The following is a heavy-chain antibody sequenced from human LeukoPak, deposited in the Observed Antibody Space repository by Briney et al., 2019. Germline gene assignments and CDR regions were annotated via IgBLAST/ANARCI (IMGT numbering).Heavy chain of an antibody. CDR1: GYTFTGYY. J-gene: IGHJ3*02. D-gene: IGHD3-3*01. Sequence: ASVKVSCKASGYTFTGYYMHWVRQAPGQGLEWMGWINPNSGGTNYAQKFQGRVTMTRDTSISTAYMELSRLRSDDTAVYYCARFYDFWSGPPTGHDAFDIWGQGTMVTVSS. V-gene: IGHV1-2*02. CDR2: INPNSGGT. CDR3: ARFYDFWSGPPTGHDAFDI.